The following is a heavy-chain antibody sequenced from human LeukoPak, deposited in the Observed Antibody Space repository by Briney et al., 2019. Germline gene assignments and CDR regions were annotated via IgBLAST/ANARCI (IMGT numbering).Heavy chain of an antibody. Sequence: TGGSLRLSCAASGFTFSSYAMHWVRQAPGKGLEWVAVISYDGSNKYYADSVKGRFTISRDNSKNTLYLQMNSLRAEDTAVYYCAKGPPGKYYDYVWGSYRYMGYFDYWGQGTLVTVSS. J-gene: IGHJ4*02. CDR3: AKGPPGKYYDYVWGSYRYMGYFDY. V-gene: IGHV3-30*04. CDR2: ISYDGSNK. D-gene: IGHD3-16*02. CDR1: GFTFSSYA.